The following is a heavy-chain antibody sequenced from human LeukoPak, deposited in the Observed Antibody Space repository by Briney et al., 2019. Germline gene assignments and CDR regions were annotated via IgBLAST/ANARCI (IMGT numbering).Heavy chain of an antibody. D-gene: IGHD2-2*01. CDR1: GGSISNSGYY. CDR2: IYYSGST. J-gene: IGHJ3*02. V-gene: IGHV4-39*01. CDR3: TRGKGVVPAPGTYDAFDI. Sequence: PSETLSLTCTVSGGSISNSGYYWGWIRQPPGKGLEWIGNIYYSGSTYYNPSLKSRVTISVDTSKNQFSLKLSSVTAADTAVYYCTRGKGVVPAPGTYDAFDIWGQGTMVTVSS.